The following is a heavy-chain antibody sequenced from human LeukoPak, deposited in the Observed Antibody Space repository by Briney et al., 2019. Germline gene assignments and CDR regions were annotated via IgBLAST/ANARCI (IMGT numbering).Heavy chain of an antibody. V-gene: IGHV4-39*02. Sequence: SETLSLTCTVSGGSISSNSYYWGWIRQSPGKGLEWIGTIYYSGSTYYSPSLKSRVTISVDTSKNQFSLKLSSVTAADTAVYYCARDSGGGERRYFDWLPTDYWGQGTLVTVSS. J-gene: IGHJ4*02. D-gene: IGHD3-9*01. CDR3: ARDSGGGERRYFDWLPTDY. CDR1: GGSISSNSYY. CDR2: IYYSGST.